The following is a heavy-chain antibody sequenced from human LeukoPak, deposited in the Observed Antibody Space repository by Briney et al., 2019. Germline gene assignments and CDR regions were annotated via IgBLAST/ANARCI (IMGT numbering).Heavy chain of an antibody. V-gene: IGHV3-33*08. CDR2: IWYDGSNK. D-gene: IGHD2-2*01. CDR3: ARDLYCSSTSCRYYGMDV. CDR1: GFTFSSYG. J-gene: IGHJ6*02. Sequence: PGGSLRLSCAASGFTFSSYGMHWVRQAPGKGLEWVAVIWYDGSNKYYADSVKGRFTISRDNSKNTLYLQMNSLRAEDTAVYYCARDLYCSSTSCRYYGMDVWGQGTTVTVSS.